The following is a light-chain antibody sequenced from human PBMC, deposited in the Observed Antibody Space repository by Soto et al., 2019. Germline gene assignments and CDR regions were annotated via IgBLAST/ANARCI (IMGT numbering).Light chain of an antibody. J-gene: IGKJ5*01. CDR2: DAS. V-gene: IGKV3-11*01. CDR3: QHRSTWPQD. CDR1: QSLSTY. Sequence: DIVLTQYPVTLSLSPGDRATLSCRASQSLSTYLAWFQQKPGQAHRLLIYDASNRAAGVPARFTGSGSGTDFTLSISSLEPEDFAVYYCQHRSTWPQDFGQGTRLEIK.